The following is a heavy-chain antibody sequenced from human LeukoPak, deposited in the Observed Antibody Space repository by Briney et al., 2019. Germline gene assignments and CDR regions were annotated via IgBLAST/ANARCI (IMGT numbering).Heavy chain of an antibody. CDR1: GFIFSNYG. Sequence: GGSLRLSCAGSGFIFSNYGMFWVRQAPGKGLEWVAFIRYDETIKYYADSVKGRFTISRDNSQNTVYLQMNSLRAEDTAVYYCARWFCTTTNCYYDYWGQGTLVTVSS. D-gene: IGHD2-2*01. J-gene: IGHJ4*02. CDR2: IRYDETIK. V-gene: IGHV3-30*02. CDR3: ARWFCTTTNCYYDY.